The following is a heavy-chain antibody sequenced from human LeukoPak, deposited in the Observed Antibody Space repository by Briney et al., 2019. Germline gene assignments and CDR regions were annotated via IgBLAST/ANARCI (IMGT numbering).Heavy chain of an antibody. CDR2: IHRDGNNI. CDR3: ARGLRDRYGMDV. J-gene: IGHJ6*02. Sequence: GGSLRLSCVASGFTFDTYWMHWVRQAPGKGLVWVSRIHRDGNNINYADFVQGRFTVSRDNAKNTLYLQMHSLRVEGTAMYYCARGLRDRYGMDVWGQGTTVTVSS. CDR1: GFTFDTYW. V-gene: IGHV3-74*01.